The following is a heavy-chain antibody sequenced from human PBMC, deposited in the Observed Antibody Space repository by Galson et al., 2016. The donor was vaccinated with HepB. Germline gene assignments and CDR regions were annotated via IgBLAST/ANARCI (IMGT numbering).Heavy chain of an antibody. CDR2: LPTDEYPP. V-gene: IGHV3-74*03. J-gene: IGHJ4*02. CDR3: TRDLNFLLFDY. D-gene: IGHD3-10*01. CDR1: GFDFSNYV. Sequence: LRLPCAAAGFDFSNYVMHWVRQAPGKGLEWVSRLPTDEYPPTYADSVRGRFITPRDNAKNTLYLQMNSLRVDDTAVYYCTRDLNFLLFDYWGQGALVTVSS.